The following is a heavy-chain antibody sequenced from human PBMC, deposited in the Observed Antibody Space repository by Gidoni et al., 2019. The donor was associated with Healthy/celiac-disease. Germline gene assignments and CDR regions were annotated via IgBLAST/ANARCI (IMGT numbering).Heavy chain of an antibody. J-gene: IGHJ2*01. Sequence: EVQLVESGGGLVQPGRSLRLSCAASGFTFDDYAMHWVRQAPGKGLEWVSGISWNSGSIGYADSVKGRFTISRDNAKNSLYLQMNSLRAEDTALYYCAKDITSIAATAFDLWGRGTLVTVSS. CDR1: GFTFDDYA. D-gene: IGHD6-6*01. CDR3: AKDITSIAATAFDL. CDR2: ISWNSGSI. V-gene: IGHV3-9*01.